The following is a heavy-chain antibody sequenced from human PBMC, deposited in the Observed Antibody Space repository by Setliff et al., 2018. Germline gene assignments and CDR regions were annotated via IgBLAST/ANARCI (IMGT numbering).Heavy chain of an antibody. V-gene: IGHV3-33*08. CDR1: GFTFSSYR. CDR2: IWDDGGNK. J-gene: IGHJ4*02. CDR3: ARTCSGSGCYAGLES. Sequence: GGSLRLSCAASGFTFSSYRMHWVRQAPGKGLEWVAVIWDDGGNKYHADSVKGRFTISRDNSKNTLYLQMNSLRPEDTAVYYCARTCSGSGCYAGLESWGQGTLVTVPQ. D-gene: IGHD2-15*01.